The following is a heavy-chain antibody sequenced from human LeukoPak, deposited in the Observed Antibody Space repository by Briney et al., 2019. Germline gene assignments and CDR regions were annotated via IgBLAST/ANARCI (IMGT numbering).Heavy chain of an antibody. J-gene: IGHJ3*02. CDR2: IYPGDSDT. D-gene: IGHD2-2*02. CDR3: ARRRVPGVISHDFDI. CDR1: GYSFTTYW. Sequence: GESLKISCKGSGYSFTTYWIAWVRQMPGKGLEWMGVIYPGDSDTRYSPAFQGQVTISADKSISTVYLQWSSLKASDTTMYYCARRRVPGVISHDFDIWGQGTMVTVSS. V-gene: IGHV5-51*01.